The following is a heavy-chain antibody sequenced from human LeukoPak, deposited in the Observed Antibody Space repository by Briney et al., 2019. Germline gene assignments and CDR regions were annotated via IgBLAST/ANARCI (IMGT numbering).Heavy chain of an antibody. Sequence: PSETLSLTCTVSGDSVSSYYWSWIRQPPGEGLEWIAYMHNSGTISYNPSLRTRVTMSVDTSKNQFSLNLRSVTAADTAVYYCVRDWEGFNFDIWGQGTQVTVSS. V-gene: IGHV4-59*02. CDR2: MHNSGTI. D-gene: IGHD1-26*01. J-gene: IGHJ3*02. CDR3: VRDWEGFNFDI. CDR1: GDSVSSYY.